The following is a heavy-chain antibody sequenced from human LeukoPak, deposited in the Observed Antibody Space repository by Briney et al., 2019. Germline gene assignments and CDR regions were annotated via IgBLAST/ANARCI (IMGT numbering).Heavy chain of an antibody. CDR3: AKDPATRDGHGAWFDP. V-gene: IGHV3-43*02. J-gene: IGHJ5*02. CDR1: KFSFDDYA. D-gene: IGHD5-24*01. CDR2: ISGDGGST. Sequence: GGSLRLSCAAFKFSFDDYAMHWVRQAPGKGLEWDSLISGDGGSTYYADSVKGRFTISRDNSKDSLYLQMNSLRSEDTALYYCAKDPATRDGHGAWFDPWGQGTLVTVSS.